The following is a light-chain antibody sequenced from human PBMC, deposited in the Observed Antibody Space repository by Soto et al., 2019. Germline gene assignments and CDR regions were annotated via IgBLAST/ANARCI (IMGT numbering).Light chain of an antibody. Sequence: QSALTQPPSASGSPGQSVTISCTGTSSDVGGYNYVSWYQQHPGKALKLMIYEVSKRPSGVPDRFSGSKSGNTASLTVSGLQAEDEADYYCSSYAGSNNFDVFGTGTKVTVL. V-gene: IGLV2-8*01. J-gene: IGLJ1*01. CDR2: EVS. CDR1: SSDVGGYNY. CDR3: SSYAGSNNFDV.